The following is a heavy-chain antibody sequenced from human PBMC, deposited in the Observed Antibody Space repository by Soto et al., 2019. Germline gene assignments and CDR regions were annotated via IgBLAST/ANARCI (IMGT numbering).Heavy chain of an antibody. CDR3: GCSSSYRYYYYGMDV. CDR2: IYWDDDK. Sequence: QITLKESGPTLVKPTQTLTLTCTFSGFSLSTSGVGVGWIRQPPGKALEWLALIYWDDDKRYSPSLKSRLTITKETSKNQVVLTMTNMDPVDTATYYWGCSSSYRYYYYGMDVWGQGTTVTVSS. D-gene: IGHD6-6*01. V-gene: IGHV2-5*02. CDR1: GFSLSTSGVG. J-gene: IGHJ6*02.